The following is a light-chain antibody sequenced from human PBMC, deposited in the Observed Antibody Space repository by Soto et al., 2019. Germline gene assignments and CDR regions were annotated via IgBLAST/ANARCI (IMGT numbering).Light chain of an antibody. V-gene: IGKV2-30*02. Sequence: DVVMTQSPLSLPVTLGQPASISCRSNQSLVHSDGIAYFSWFQQRPGRSSRSLIYKVYNRDSGVPARFSGSGSGTDFALKISRVEAEDVGVYYCMQGTHWPITFGQGTRLEIK. J-gene: IGKJ5*01. CDR2: KVY. CDR1: QSLVHSDGIAY. CDR3: MQGTHWPIT.